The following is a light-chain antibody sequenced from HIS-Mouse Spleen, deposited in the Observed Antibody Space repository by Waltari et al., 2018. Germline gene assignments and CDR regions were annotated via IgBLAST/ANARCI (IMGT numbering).Light chain of an antibody. J-gene: IGLJ3*02. CDR2: EGS. CDR1: SRDVGGYNL. V-gene: IGLV2-23*01. Sequence: QSALSQPASVSGPPGQSITISCTGTSRDVGGYNLVSRYQQHPGNAPKLMIYEGSKRPSGVSNRFSGSKSGNTASLTISGLQAEDEADYYCCSYAGSSTWVFGGGTKLTVL. CDR3: CSYAGSSTWV.